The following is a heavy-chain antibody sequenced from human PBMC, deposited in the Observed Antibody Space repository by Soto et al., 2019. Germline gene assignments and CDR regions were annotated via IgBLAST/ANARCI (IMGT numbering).Heavy chain of an antibody. V-gene: IGHV3-23*01. CDR1: GFTFRSSA. Sequence: GGSLRLSCVASGFTFRSSAMSWVRQAPGKGLEWVSVISGSGGSTNYVDSVKGRFTISRDNSKNTLFLQMNSLRAEDTAIYYCAKLGSSAWSPHYYFDYWGQGTLVTVSS. CDR3: AKLGSSAWSPHYYFDY. CDR2: ISGSGGST. J-gene: IGHJ4*02. D-gene: IGHD3-10*01.